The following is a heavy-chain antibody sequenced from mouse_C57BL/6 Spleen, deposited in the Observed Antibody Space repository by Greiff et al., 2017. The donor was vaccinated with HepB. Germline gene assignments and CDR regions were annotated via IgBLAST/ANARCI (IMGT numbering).Heavy chain of an antibody. D-gene: IGHD1-1*01. CDR2: INPNNGGT. V-gene: IGHV1-26*01. J-gene: IGHJ2*01. CDR3: ATFITTVVALDY. Sequence: EVQLQQSGPELVKPGASVKISCKASGYTFTDYYMNWVKQSHGKSLEWIGDINPNNGGTSYNQKFKGKATLTVDKSSSTAYMELRSLTSEDSAVYYCATFITTVVALDYWGQGTTLTVSS. CDR1: GYTFTDYY.